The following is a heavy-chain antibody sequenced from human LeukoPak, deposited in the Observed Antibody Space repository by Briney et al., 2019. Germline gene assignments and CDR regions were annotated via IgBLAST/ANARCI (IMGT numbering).Heavy chain of an antibody. CDR3: ATTKPARRYFDN. Sequence: GGSLRLSCAGSGFTFSSNPLSWVRQAPGKGLEWVSAINPSGANTYYGDSVRGRFTISRDNSKNTLYLQMNTLRAEDTAVYYCATTKPARRYFDNWGQGTLVTVSS. CDR1: GFTFSSNP. D-gene: IGHD1-1*01. V-gene: IGHV3-23*01. J-gene: IGHJ4*02. CDR2: INPSGANT.